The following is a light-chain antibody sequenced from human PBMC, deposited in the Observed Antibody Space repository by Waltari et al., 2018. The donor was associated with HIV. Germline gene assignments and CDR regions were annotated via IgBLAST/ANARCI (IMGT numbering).Light chain of an antibody. CDR1: AIDSDYYSS. V-gene: IGLV2-14*01. CDR3: SSFTATDSVL. CDR2: EGT. J-gene: IGLJ3*02. Sequence: QSALTQPASVSGSPGQSVTISCTERAIDSDYYSSLSWYQQHPGKAPQLLIYEGTLRLSGVSDRFSGSKSGNTASLTISRLQPEDEADYYCSSFTATDSVLFGGGTKLTVL.